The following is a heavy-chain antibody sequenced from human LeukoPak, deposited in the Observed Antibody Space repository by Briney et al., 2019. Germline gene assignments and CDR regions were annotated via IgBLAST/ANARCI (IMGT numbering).Heavy chain of an antibody. V-gene: IGHV1-2*02. CDR2: INPNSGGT. Sequence: GASVKVSCKASGYTFTGYYMHWVRQAPGQGLEWMGWINPNSGGTNYAQKFQGRVTMTRDTSISTAYMELSRLRSDDTAVYYCARDRTGTTKYNWFDPWGQGTLVTVSS. D-gene: IGHD1-7*01. CDR3: ARDRTGTTKYNWFDP. J-gene: IGHJ5*02. CDR1: GYTFTGYY.